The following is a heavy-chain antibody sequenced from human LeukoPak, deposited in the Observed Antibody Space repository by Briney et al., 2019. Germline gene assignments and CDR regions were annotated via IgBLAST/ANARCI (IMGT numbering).Heavy chain of an antibody. CDR3: ARDGSLMAHGWFDP. D-gene: IGHD2-8*01. CDR1: GYTFTSYS. CDR2: ISAYNGNT. J-gene: IGHJ5*02. Sequence: ASVKVSCKASGYTFTSYSISWVRQAPGQGLEWMGWISAYNGNTNYAQKLQGRVTMTTDTSTSTAYMELRSLRSDDTAVYYCARDGSLMAHGWFDPWGQGTLVTVAS. V-gene: IGHV1-18*01.